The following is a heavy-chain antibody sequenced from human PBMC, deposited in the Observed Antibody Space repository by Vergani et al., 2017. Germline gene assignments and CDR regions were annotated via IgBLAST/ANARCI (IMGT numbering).Heavy chain of an antibody. CDR2: IYTSGST. Sequence: QVQLQESGPGLVKPSQTLSLTCTVSGGSISSGSYYWSWIRQPAGKGLEWIGRIYTSGSTNYNPSLKSRVTISVDTSKNQFSLKLSSVTAADTAVYYCARGDSSSPGGPFDYWGQGTLVTVSS. CDR3: ARGDSSSPGGPFDY. CDR1: GGSISSGSYY. V-gene: IGHV4-61*02. D-gene: IGHD6-6*01. J-gene: IGHJ4*02.